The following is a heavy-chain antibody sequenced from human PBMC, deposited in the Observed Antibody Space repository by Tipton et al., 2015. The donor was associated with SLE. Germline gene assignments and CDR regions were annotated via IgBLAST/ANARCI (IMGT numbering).Heavy chain of an antibody. J-gene: IGHJ4*02. D-gene: IGHD1-1*01. V-gene: IGHV4-61*02. CDR3: ARVLDVLDY. Sequence: TLSLTCAVSGFSISSGGYSWSWIRQPPGKGLEWIGRIYTGGFTYYNPSLESRLTISMDTSKNQFSLKLTSVTAADTAVYYCARVLDVLDYWGQGTLVTVSS. CDR2: IYTGGFT. CDR1: GFSISSGGYS.